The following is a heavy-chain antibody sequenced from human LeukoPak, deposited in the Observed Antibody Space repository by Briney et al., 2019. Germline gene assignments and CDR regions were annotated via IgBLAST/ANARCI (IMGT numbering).Heavy chain of an antibody. CDR3: ARGGSGDIFDI. CDR2: IYGGGST. V-gene: IGHV3-53*01. Sequence: GGSLRLSCAASGFTVSSNYMSWVRQAPGMGLEWVSVIYGGGSTDYADSVKGRFTISRDNLKNQLYLQMNSLRAEDTAVYYCARGGSGDIFDIWGQGTMVTVSS. D-gene: IGHD2-21*01. J-gene: IGHJ3*02. CDR1: GFTVSSNY.